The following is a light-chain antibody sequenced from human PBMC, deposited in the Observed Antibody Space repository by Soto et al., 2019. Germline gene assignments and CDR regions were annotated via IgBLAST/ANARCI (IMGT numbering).Light chain of an antibody. Sequence: DIQMTQSPSTLSASVGDRVTITCRAGQNLSVWLAWYQQKPGEAPKLQIYKASTLQSGVPSRFSGSGSGTEFTLTISSLQPDDFATYYCQHYNSYFGGGTKVEIK. CDR3: QHYNSY. CDR1: QNLSVW. CDR2: KAS. V-gene: IGKV1-5*03. J-gene: IGKJ4*01.